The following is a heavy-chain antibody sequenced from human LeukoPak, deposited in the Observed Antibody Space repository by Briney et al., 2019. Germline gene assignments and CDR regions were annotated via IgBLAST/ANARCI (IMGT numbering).Heavy chain of an antibody. CDR3: ARPVLKGYDNCGY. CDR1: GYTFTGYY. Sequence: ASVNVSCKASGYTFTGYYMHWVRQAPGQGLEWMGRINPNSGGTNYAQKFQGRVTMTRDTSISTAYMELSRLRSDDTAVYYCARPVLKGYDNCGYWGQGTLVTVSS. J-gene: IGHJ4*02. CDR2: INPNSGGT. D-gene: IGHD1-20*01. V-gene: IGHV1-2*06.